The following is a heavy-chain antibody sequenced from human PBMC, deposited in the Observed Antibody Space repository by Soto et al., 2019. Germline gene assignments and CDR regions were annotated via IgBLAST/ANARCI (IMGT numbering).Heavy chain of an antibody. D-gene: IGHD6-13*01. CDR3: AAAAPGPNWFDP. CDR1: GGTFSSYA. CDR2: IIPIFGTA. V-gene: IGHV1-69*13. J-gene: IGHJ5*02. Sequence: SVKVSCKASGGTFSSYAISWVRQAPGQGLEWMGGIIPIFGTANYAQKFQGRVTITADESTSTAYMELSSLRSEDTAVYYCAAAAPGPNWFDPWGQGTLVTVSS.